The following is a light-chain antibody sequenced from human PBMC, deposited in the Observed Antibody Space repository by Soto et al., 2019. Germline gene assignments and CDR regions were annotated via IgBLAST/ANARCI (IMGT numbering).Light chain of an antibody. CDR2: DAS. CDR3: QQYNKWPNT. J-gene: IGKJ2*01. CDR1: QIVNSY. V-gene: IGKV3-11*01. Sequence: SPYPLSLSPGTRATLSCMARQIVNSYVAWYQHKPGQAPRLLIYDASNRATGISARFSGSGSGTDFTLTISSLQSEDFAVYYCQQYNKWPNTLGQGTKVDIK.